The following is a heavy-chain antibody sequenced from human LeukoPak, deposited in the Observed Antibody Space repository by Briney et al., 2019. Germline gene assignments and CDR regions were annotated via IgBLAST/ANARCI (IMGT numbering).Heavy chain of an antibody. V-gene: IGHV3-15*01. J-gene: IGHJ4*02. D-gene: IGHD2-15*01. CDR2: IKSKTDGGTT. CDR3: ATVGYAVVGFDY. Sequence: GGSLRLSCAASGFTLSDAWMSSVRQAPGKGLEWVGRIKSKTDGGTTDYVAPVKGRFTISRDDSKNMLYLQMNSLRSEDTAVYYYATVGYAVVGFDYWGQGTLVTVSS. CDR1: GFTLSDAW.